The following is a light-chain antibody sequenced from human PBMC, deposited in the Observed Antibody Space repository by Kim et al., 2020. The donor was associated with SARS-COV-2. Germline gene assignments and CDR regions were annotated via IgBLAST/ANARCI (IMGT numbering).Light chain of an antibody. Sequence: DIQMTQSPSSVSGSVGDRVTITCRASQGINNWLAWYQQKPGKTPKLLIYEASGLQSGVPSRFSGSGSGTDFTLTISSLQPEDFATYYCRQGNSFPYTFGQGTKLEI. V-gene: IGKV1-12*01. J-gene: IGKJ2*01. CDR1: QGINNW. CDR3: RQGNSFPYT. CDR2: EAS.